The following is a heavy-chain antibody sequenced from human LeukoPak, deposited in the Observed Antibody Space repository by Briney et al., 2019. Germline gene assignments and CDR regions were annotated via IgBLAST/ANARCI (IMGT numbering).Heavy chain of an antibody. CDR1: GFTFSSYS. Sequence: PGGSLRLSCAASGFTFSSYSMNWVRQAPGKGLEWVSSISSSSSYIYYADSVKGRFTISRDNAKNSLYLQMNSLRAEDTAVYYCAKDPITMIVVVDDYWGQGTLATVSS. V-gene: IGHV3-21*04. J-gene: IGHJ4*02. D-gene: IGHD3-22*01. CDR3: AKDPITMIVVVDDY. CDR2: ISSSSSYI.